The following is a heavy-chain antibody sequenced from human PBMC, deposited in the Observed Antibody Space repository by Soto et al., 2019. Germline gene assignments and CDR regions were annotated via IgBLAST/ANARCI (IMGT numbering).Heavy chain of an antibody. D-gene: IGHD3-22*01. CDR2: FYYTGST. CDR1: GGSISSSNYY. Sequence: QLQLHESGPGLVKPSETLSLTCTVSGGSISSSNYYWAWLRQPPGKGLEWIGSFYYTGSTYYNPSLKSRVTISVDTSKNQFSLKLSSVTAADTAVYYCARPIEGGSSGYYHWGQGTLVTVSS. CDR3: ARPIEGGSSGYYH. V-gene: IGHV4-39*01. J-gene: IGHJ5*02.